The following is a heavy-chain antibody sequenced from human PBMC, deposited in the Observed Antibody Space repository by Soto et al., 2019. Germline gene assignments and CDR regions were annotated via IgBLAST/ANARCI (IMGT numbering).Heavy chain of an antibody. Sequence: SETLSLTYTVSGSSISRYYWSWIRQPPGKGLEWIGYMYNTGSTVYNPSFKSRVTISVDTSKNQFSLKLNSVTAADTAVYYCARDLWGYCGTDCYPLDVWGQGTTVTVSS. CDR1: GSSISRYY. V-gene: IGHV4-59*01. CDR3: ARDLWGYCGTDCYPLDV. J-gene: IGHJ6*02. D-gene: IGHD2-21*02. CDR2: MYNTGST.